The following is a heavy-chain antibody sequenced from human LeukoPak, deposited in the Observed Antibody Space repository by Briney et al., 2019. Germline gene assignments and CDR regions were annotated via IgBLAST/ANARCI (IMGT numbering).Heavy chain of an antibody. J-gene: IGHJ4*02. CDR1: GFTFSSYW. CDR3: AKDQNIVVVPAAILDY. D-gene: IGHD2-2*01. Sequence: GGSLRLSCAASGFTFSSYWMHWVRQAPGKGLVWVSRINSDGSSTSYADSVKGRFTISRDNAKNTLYLQMNSLRAEDTAVYYCAKDQNIVVVPAAILDYWGQGTLVTVSS. CDR2: INSDGSST. V-gene: IGHV3-74*01.